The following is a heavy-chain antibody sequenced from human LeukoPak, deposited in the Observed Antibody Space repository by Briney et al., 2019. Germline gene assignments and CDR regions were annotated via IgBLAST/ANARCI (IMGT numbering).Heavy chain of an antibody. Sequence: GGSLRLSCAASGFTFSDYEINWVRQAPGKGLEWVSCISTSGSTTYYADSVKGRFTISRDNARNSLFLQMNTLTAEDTAVYYCARGALHVFDYWGQGTPVTVSS. D-gene: IGHD3-10*02. V-gene: IGHV3-48*03. J-gene: IGHJ4*02. CDR1: GFTFSDYE. CDR3: ARGALHVFDY. CDR2: ISTSGSTT.